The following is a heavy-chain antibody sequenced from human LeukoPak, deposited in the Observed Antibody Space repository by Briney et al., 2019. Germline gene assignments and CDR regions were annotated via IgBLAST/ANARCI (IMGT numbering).Heavy chain of an antibody. CDR3: ARPWAGECGDDCYSFDN. CDR1: GGSVSGYY. D-gene: IGHD2-21*02. Sequence: PSETLSLTCTVSGGSVSGYYWNWIRQPPGKGLEWIGYIYYSGSTNYNPSLKSRVTISVDTSKNQFSLKLSSVTAADTAVYYCARPWAGECGDDCYSFDNWGQGTLVTVSS. CDR2: IYYSGST. J-gene: IGHJ4*02. V-gene: IGHV4-59*08.